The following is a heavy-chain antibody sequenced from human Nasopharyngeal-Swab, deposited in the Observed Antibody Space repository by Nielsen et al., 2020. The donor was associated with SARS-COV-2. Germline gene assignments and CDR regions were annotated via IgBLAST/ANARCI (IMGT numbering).Heavy chain of an antibody. Sequence: SETLSLTCTVSGGSISSSSYYWGWIRQPPGKGLEWIGSIYYSGSTYYNPSLKSRVTISVDTSKNQFSLKLSSVTAADTAVYYCARGGAVPTAWYFDPWGRGTLVTVSS. CDR2: IYYSGST. J-gene: IGHJ2*01. D-gene: IGHD4/OR15-4a*01. CDR3: ARGGAVPTAWYFDP. CDR1: GGSISSSSYY. V-gene: IGHV4-39*07.